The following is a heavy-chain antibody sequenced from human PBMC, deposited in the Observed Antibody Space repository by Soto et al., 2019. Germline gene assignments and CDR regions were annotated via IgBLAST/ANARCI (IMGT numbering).Heavy chain of an antibody. CDR2: ISSSSSYI. Sequence: GGSLRLSCAASGFTFSSYSMNWVRQAPGKGLEWVSSISSSSSYIYYADSVKGRFTVSRDNAKNSLYLQMNSLRAEDTAVYYCARIDVVVVAATEYYYYYYMGVWGKGTTVTVSS. CDR1: GFTFSSYS. D-gene: IGHD2-15*01. J-gene: IGHJ6*03. V-gene: IGHV3-21*01. CDR3: ARIDVVVVAATEYYYYYYMGV.